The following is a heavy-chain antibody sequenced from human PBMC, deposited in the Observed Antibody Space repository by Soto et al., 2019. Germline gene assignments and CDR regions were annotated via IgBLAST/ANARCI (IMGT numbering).Heavy chain of an antibody. CDR3: ARGAFSPDIVVVVSLAFDI. D-gene: IGHD2-15*01. CDR1: GGSFSGYY. CDR2: INHSGST. V-gene: IGHV4-34*01. Sequence: QVQLQQWGAGLLKPSETLSLTCAVYGGSFSGYYWSWIRQPPGKGLEWIGEINHSGSTNYNPSLKSRVTISVDTSKNQFSLELSSVTAADTAVYYCARGAFSPDIVVVVSLAFDIWGQGTMVTVSS. J-gene: IGHJ3*02.